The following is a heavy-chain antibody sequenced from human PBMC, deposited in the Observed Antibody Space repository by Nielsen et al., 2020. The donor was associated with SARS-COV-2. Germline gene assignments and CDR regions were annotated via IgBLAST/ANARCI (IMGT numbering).Heavy chain of an antibody. CDR3: VRERPHGPYDYIDY. J-gene: IGHJ4*02. Sequence: GGSLRLSCAVSGFTFTTFAMTWVRQAPGKGLGGVSAFSVIGDSTYYTDSVKGRFTISRDNSKNTLYLQMNSLRAEDTAVYYCVRERPHGPYDYIDYWGQGTLVTVSS. CDR2: FSVIGDST. D-gene: IGHD3-16*01. V-gene: IGHV3-23*01. CDR1: GFTFTTFA.